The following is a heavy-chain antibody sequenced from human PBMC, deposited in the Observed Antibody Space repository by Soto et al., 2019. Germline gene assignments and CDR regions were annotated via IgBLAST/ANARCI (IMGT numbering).Heavy chain of an antibody. D-gene: IGHD3-16*01. V-gene: IGHV3-48*03. Sequence: PGGSLRLSCAASGFTFSSYEMNWVRQGPGKGLEWVSHISSGGGTMYYANSVKGRFYISRDNAKNSLYLQMTSLRAEDTAVYYCARDQGIMDYWGQGTLVTVSS. CDR2: ISSGGGTM. CDR1: GFTFSSYE. J-gene: IGHJ4*02. CDR3: ARDQGIMDY.